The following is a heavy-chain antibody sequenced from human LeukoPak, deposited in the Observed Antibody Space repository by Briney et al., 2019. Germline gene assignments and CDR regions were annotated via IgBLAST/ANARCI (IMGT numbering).Heavy chain of an antibody. CDR3: ARRRQRGYSSSWYVDAFDI. D-gene: IGHD6-13*01. Sequence: GESLKISCKGSGYSFTSYWIGWVRQMPGKGLEWMGIIYPGDSDTRYSPSFQGQVTISADKSISTDYLQWSSLKASDTAMYYCARRRQRGYSSSWYVDAFDIWGQGTMVTVSS. J-gene: IGHJ3*02. CDR1: GYSFTSYW. CDR2: IYPGDSDT. V-gene: IGHV5-51*01.